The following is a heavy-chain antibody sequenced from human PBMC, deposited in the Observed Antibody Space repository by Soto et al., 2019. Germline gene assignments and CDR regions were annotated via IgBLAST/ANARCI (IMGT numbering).Heavy chain of an antibody. D-gene: IGHD1-20*01. CDR3: ARGLGREYQDNRNYFHLDY. CDR1: GFTVSSNY. J-gene: IGHJ4*02. V-gene: IGHV3-53*01. CDR2: LYPNGRA. Sequence: LRLSCAASGFTVSSNYLTWVRQAPGKGLKWVSVLYPNGRAYYADSVKGRFTISTDNSQNSVYLQMNTLRAEDTAIYYCARGLGREYQDNRNYFHLDYWGQGTLVTVSS.